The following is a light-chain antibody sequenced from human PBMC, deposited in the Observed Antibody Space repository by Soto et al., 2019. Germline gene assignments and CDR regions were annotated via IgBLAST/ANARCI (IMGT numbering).Light chain of an antibody. Sequence: DIQMTQSPSTLSASVGDRLTITCRASQSISNWLAWYQLKPGKAPKLLIYKASSLESGVPSRFSGSGSGTEFTLTISSLQPDDFARYYCQQYNSYSYTFGQGTKLEIK. CDR3: QQYNSYSYT. CDR2: KAS. V-gene: IGKV1-5*03. J-gene: IGKJ2*01. CDR1: QSISNW.